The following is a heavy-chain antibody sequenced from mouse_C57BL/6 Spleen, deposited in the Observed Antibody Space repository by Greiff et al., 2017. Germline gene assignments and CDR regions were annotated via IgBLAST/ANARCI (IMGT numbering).Heavy chain of an antibody. J-gene: IGHJ1*03. CDR3: ARGDSNWYFAV. V-gene: IGHV1-64*01. CDR1: GYTFTSYW. D-gene: IGHD2-5*01. CDR2: IHPNSGST. Sequence: QVQLQQPGAELVKPGASVKLSCKASGYTFTSYWMHWVKQRPGQGLEWIGMIHPNSGSTNYNEKFKSKATLTVDKSSSTASMQLSRLTYADSAVCYRARGDSNWYFAVWGTGTPVTVSA.